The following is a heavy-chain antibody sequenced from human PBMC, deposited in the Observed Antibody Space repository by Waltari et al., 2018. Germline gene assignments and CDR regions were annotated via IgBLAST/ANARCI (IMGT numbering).Heavy chain of an antibody. V-gene: IGHV3-48*04. CDR3: ARDGVGAPFDY. D-gene: IGHD1-26*01. CDR2: ISSSSSTI. CDR1: GFTFSSYS. Sequence: EVQLVESGGGLVQPGGSLRLSCAASGFTFSSYSMNWVRQAPGKGLEWVSYISSSSSTIYYADSVKGRFTSSRDNAKNSLYLQMNSLRAEDTAVYYCARDGVGAPFDYWGQGTLVTVSS. J-gene: IGHJ4*02.